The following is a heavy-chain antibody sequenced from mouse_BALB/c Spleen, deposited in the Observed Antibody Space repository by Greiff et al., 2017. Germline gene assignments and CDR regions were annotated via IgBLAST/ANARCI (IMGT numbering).Heavy chain of an antibody. V-gene: IGHV7-3*02. J-gene: IGHJ4*01. CDR3: ARDGGYDVDYAMDY. CDR1: GFTFTDYY. CDR2: IRNKANGYTT. Sequence: EVKVEESGGGLVQPGGSLRLSCATSGFTFTDYYMSWVRQPPGKALEWLGFIRNKANGYTTEYSASVKGRFTISRDNSQSILYLQMNTLRAEDSATYYCARDGGYDVDYAMDYWGQGTSVTVSS. D-gene: IGHD2-14*01.